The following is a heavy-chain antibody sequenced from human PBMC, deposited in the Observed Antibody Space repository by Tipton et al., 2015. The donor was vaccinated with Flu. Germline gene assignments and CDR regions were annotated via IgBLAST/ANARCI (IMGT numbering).Heavy chain of an antibody. Sequence: TLSLTCTVSGGSVRSSFYYWGRIRQPPGKGLEWIGSTDYGGRTYSNPPLKSRVTISLDTSKNQVSLRLSSVTAADTAVYYCAISSPGSTGTSFYDFWGQGILVTVSS. D-gene: IGHD1-1*01. CDR1: GGSVRSSFYY. CDR3: AISSPGSTGTSFYDF. J-gene: IGHJ4*02. CDR2: TDYGGRT. V-gene: IGHV4-39*07.